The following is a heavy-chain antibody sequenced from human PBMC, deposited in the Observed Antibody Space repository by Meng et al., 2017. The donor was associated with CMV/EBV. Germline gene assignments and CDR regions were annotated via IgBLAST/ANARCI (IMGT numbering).Heavy chain of an antibody. J-gene: IGHJ6*02. CDR3: ARPLTGYYQSGMDV. Sequence: ASVKVSCKASGYTFTSYDINWERQATGQGLEWMGWMNPNSGNTGYAQKFQGRVTMTRNTSISTAYMELSSLRSEDTAVYYCARPLTGYYQSGMDVWGQGTTVTVSS. CDR2: MNPNSGNT. D-gene: IGHD3-9*01. V-gene: IGHV1-8*01. CDR1: GYTFTSYD.